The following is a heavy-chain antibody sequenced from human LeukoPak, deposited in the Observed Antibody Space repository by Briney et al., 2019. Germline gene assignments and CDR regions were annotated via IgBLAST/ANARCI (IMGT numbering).Heavy chain of an antibody. D-gene: IGHD3-3*01. CDR2: IYYSGST. CDR1: GGSISSGSYY. J-gene: IGHJ4*02. V-gene: IGHV4-39*01. Sequence: PSETLSLTCTVSGGSISSGSYYWSWIRQPAGKGLEWIGSIYYSGSTYYNPSLKSRVTISVDTSKNQFSLKLSSVTAADTAVYYCARHGPGRVVHDYWGQGTLVTVSS. CDR3: ARHGPGRVVHDY.